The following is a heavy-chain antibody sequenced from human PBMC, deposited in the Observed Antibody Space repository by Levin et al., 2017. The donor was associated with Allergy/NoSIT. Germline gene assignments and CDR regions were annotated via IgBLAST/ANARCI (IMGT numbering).Heavy chain of an antibody. V-gene: IGHV4-34*01. CDR3: ARGHYLGIRKLGVDV. Sequence: PSETLSLTCAVYGGSFSDYYWTWIRQPPGKGLEWIGEMNQSGSTNYNSSLQSRVTVSPDTSKNQFSLKLSSVTAADTAVYYCARGHYLGIRKLGVDVWGQGTTVTVSS. CDR1: GGSFSDYY. CDR2: MNQSGST. J-gene: IGHJ6*02. D-gene: IGHD3-3*02.